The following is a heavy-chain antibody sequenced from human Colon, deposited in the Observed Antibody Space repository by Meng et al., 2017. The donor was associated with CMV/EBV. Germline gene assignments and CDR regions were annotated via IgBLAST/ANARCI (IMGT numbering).Heavy chain of an antibody. CDR1: EFSFSESG. CDR2: IDTTNH. V-gene: IGHV3-30*02. D-gene: IGHD3-3*01. CDR3: SNGLLGVQGH. J-gene: IGHJ4*02. Sequence: QVRWWEVGGGVVRPGGSLGLPCGASEFSFSESGIHWLRQAPGKGLEWVSFIDTTNHYYADSVKGRFTISRDDSKRMVYLQMNNLKTEDTAMYFCSNGLLGVQGHWGQGTLVTVSS.